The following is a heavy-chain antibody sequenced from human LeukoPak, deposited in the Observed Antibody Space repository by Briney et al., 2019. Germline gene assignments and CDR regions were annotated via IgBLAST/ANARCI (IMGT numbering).Heavy chain of an antibody. Sequence: GGSLRLSCAASGFTFSSYWMSWVRQAPGKGLEWVAFIRYDGTNKYYADSVKGRLTISRDNSKNTLYLQMNSLRAEDTAVYYCAKEKKYYYDSTGYPGYDYWGQGTLVTVSS. CDR3: AKEKKYYYDSTGYPGYDY. CDR2: IRYDGTNK. V-gene: IGHV3-30*02. CDR1: GFTFSSYW. J-gene: IGHJ4*02. D-gene: IGHD3-22*01.